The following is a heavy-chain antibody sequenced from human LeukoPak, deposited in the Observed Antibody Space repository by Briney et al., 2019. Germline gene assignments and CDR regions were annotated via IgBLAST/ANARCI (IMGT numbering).Heavy chain of an antibody. J-gene: IGHJ4*02. Sequence: SETLSLTCTVSGDSIINYYWSWIRQSPGKELEWIGYMYNRGSTIYNPSLKSRATISTDTSKNQFSLRLTSVTAADTAVYYCARAEKAVTGTLDSWGQGTLITVSS. D-gene: IGHD6-19*01. CDR1: GDSIINYY. V-gene: IGHV4-59*01. CDR3: ARAEKAVTGTLDS. CDR2: MYNRGST.